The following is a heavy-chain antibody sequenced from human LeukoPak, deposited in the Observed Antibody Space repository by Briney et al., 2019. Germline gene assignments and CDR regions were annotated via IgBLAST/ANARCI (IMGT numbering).Heavy chain of an antibody. CDR2: INHSGST. CDR1: GFTFSDPY. Sequence: LRLSCEASGFTFSDPYMNWIRQPPGKGLEWIGEINHSGSTNYNPSLKSRVTISVDTSKNQFSLKLSSVTAADTAVYYCARGLYCSGGSCYSGYFDYWGQGTLVTVSS. CDR3: ARGLYCSGGSCYSGYFDY. J-gene: IGHJ4*02. D-gene: IGHD2-15*01. V-gene: IGHV4-34*01.